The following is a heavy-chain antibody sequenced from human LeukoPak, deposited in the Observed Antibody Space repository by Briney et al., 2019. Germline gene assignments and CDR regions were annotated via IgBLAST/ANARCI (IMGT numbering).Heavy chain of an antibody. J-gene: IGHJ4*02. CDR1: GGXISGNTYY. D-gene: IGHD6-25*01. Sequence: SETLSLTCTVSGGXISGNTYYWSWIRQPPGKGLEWIGSIRYSGRTYYKPSLKSRVTLSVDTSKNQLLLNLRSVTAADTAMYYCAREFNGSPDYLGQGTLVTVSS. CDR3: AREFNGSPDY. CDR2: IRYSGRT. V-gene: IGHV4-39*02.